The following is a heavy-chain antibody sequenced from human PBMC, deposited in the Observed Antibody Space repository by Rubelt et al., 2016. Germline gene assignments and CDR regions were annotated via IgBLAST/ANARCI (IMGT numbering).Heavy chain of an antibody. J-gene: IGHJ5*02. CDR2: IYYSGST. D-gene: IGHD2-2*01. V-gene: IGHV4-59*01. CDR1: GGSISSYY. Sequence: QVQLQESGPGLVKPSETLSLTCTVSGGSISSYYWNWIRQSPGKGLKRIGYIYYSGSTNYSPSLKSRVTISVDTYKNQFSLKLSSVTAVDTAVYYCARRGTDCSSSSCYNWFDPWGQGTLVTVSS. CDR3: ARRGTDCSSSSCYNWFDP.